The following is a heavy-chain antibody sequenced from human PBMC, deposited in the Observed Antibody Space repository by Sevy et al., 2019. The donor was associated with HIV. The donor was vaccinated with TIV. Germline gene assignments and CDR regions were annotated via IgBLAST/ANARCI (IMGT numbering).Heavy chain of an antibody. V-gene: IGHV3-13*01. J-gene: IGHJ4*02. CDR1: GFTFSFYD. Sequence: GGSLRLSCAASGFTFSFYDMYWVRQATGKGLEWVSGFGIAGDTYYAGSVKGRFTISRDNAKNSLYLQMNSLRAGDTTVYYCARKSTSYSHFDYWGQGTLVTVSS. CDR2: FGIAGDT. D-gene: IGHD1-26*01. CDR3: ARKSTSYSHFDY.